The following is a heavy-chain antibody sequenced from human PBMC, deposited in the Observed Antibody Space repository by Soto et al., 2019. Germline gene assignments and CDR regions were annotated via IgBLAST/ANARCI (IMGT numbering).Heavy chain of an antibody. J-gene: IGHJ6*03. CDR1: GFTFSGSA. V-gene: IGHV3-73*01. Sequence: GGSLRLSCAASGFTFSGSAMHWVRQASGKGLEWVGRIRSKANSYATADAASVKGRLTISRDDSRKTAYLQMNSLKTEDTAVYYCTSLPGIAVAGTGDYYYYYMDVWGKGTTVTVSS. CDR3: TSLPGIAVAGTGDYYYYYMDV. CDR2: IRSKANSYAT. D-gene: IGHD6-19*01.